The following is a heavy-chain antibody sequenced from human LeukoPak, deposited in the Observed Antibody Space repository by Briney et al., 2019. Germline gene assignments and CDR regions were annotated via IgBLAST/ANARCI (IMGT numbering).Heavy chain of an antibody. Sequence: PSETLSLTCAVYGGSFGGYYWSWIRQPPGKGLEWIGEINHSGSTNYNPSLKSRVTISVDTSKNQFSLKLSSVTAADTAVYYCARGRSSAPRFWVKLDAFDIWGQGTMVTVSS. J-gene: IGHJ3*02. V-gene: IGHV4-34*01. CDR3: ARGRSSAPRFWVKLDAFDI. CDR2: INHSGST. D-gene: IGHD3-10*01. CDR1: GGSFGGYY.